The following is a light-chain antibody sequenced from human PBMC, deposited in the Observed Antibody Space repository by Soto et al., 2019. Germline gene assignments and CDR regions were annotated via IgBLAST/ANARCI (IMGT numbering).Light chain of an antibody. CDR2: DAS. V-gene: IGKV3-15*01. Sequence: EVVMTQSPATLSVSPGERVTFSCRASQSVTTNLAWYQHKPGQSPRLLISDASTEASGIPARFTGSGSGTELTLTIDRLQSADFAVYYCQQSDRWPVTFGGGTKVQIK. J-gene: IGKJ4*01. CDR3: QQSDRWPVT. CDR1: QSVTTN.